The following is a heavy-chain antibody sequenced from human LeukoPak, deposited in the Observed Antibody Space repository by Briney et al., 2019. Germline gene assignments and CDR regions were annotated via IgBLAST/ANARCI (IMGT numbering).Heavy chain of an antibody. CDR1: GFTFSSYW. D-gene: IGHD2-2*02. J-gene: IGHJ1*01. V-gene: IGHV3-7*01. CDR3: AREVYCSSTSCYTGYFQH. CDR2: IKQEGSEK. Sequence: GGSLRLSCAASGFTFSSYWMSWVRQAPGKGLEWVANIKQEGSEKYYVDSVKGRFTISRDNAKNSLYLQMNSLRAEDTAVYYCAREVYCSSTSCYTGYFQHWGQGTLVTVSS.